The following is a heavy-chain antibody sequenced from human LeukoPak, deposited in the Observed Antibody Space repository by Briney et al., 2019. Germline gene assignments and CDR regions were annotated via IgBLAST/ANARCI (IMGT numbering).Heavy chain of an antibody. D-gene: IGHD2-2*01. CDR3: AGRVVPAARSIDY. J-gene: IGHJ4*02. Sequence: PSETLSLTCAVYGGSFSGYYWSWIRQPPGKGLEWIGEINHSGSTNYNPSLKSRVTISVDTSKNQFSLKLSSVTAADTAVYYCAGRVVPAARSIDYWGQGTLVTVSS. CDR2: INHSGST. CDR1: GGSFSGYY. V-gene: IGHV4-34*01.